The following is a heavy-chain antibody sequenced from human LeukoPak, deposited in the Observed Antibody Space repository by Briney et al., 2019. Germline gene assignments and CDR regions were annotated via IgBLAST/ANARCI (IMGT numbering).Heavy chain of an antibody. D-gene: IGHD6-6*01. CDR1: GGSISSGGYY. CDR2: IYYSGST. CDR3: ARGYSSSSGWFDP. Sequence: SQTLSLICTVSGGSISSGGYYWSWIRQHPGKGLEWIGYIYYSGSTYYNPSLKSRVTISVDTSKNQFSLKLSSVTAADTAVYYCARGYSSSSGWFDPWGQGTLVTVSS. J-gene: IGHJ5*02. V-gene: IGHV4-31*03.